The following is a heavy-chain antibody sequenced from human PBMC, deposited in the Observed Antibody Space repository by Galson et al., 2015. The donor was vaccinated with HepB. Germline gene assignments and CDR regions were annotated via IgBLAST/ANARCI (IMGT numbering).Heavy chain of an antibody. Sequence: SLRLSCAASGFTFSSYSVNWVRQAPGKGLEWVSSISSSSSYIYYADSVKGRFTISRDNAKNSLYLQMNSLRAEDTAVYYCARAAYYGSGSYPDAFDIWGQGTMVTASS. CDR1: GFTFSSYS. CDR2: ISSSSSYI. D-gene: IGHD3-10*01. V-gene: IGHV3-21*01. J-gene: IGHJ3*02. CDR3: ARAAYYGSGSYPDAFDI.